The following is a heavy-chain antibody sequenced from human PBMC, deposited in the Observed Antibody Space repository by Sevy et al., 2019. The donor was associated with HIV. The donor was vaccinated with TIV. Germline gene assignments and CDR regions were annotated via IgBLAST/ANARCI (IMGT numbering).Heavy chain of an antibody. Sequence: GGSLRLSCAISGFTVNDKYIIWVRQAPGKGLEWVSVIFSSGSTYYADSAKGRFTISRDNSKNTVDLQMNSVRAEDTAVYYCVSLFLSLRSGWSYFDYWGQRTLVTVSS. V-gene: IGHV3-66*02. CDR3: VSLFLSLRSGWSYFDY. CDR1: GFTVNDKY. D-gene: IGHD6-19*01. J-gene: IGHJ4*02. CDR2: IFSSGST.